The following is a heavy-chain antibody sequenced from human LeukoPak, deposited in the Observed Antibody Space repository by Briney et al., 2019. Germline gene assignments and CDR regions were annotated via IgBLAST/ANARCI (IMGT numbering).Heavy chain of an antibody. CDR2: INHSGST. CDR1: GYSISSGYY. CDR3: AMRRRLITMVRGALAY. Sequence: SSETLSLTCSVSGYSISSGYYWSWIRQPPGKGLEWIGEINHSGSTNYNPSLKSRVTISVDTSKNQFSLKLSSVTAADTAVYYCAMRRRLITMVRGALAYWGQGTLVTVSS. V-gene: IGHV4-38-2*02. J-gene: IGHJ4*02. D-gene: IGHD3-10*01.